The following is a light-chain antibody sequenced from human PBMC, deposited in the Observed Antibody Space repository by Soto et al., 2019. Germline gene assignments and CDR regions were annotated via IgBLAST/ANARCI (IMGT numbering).Light chain of an antibody. V-gene: IGKV3-20*01. CDR3: QQYGTFPFS. J-gene: IGKJ2*01. CDR2: HAS. CDR1: QVVSSSY. Sequence: EIVLTQSPGTLSLSPGESATLSCRANQVVSSSYLAWYQQKPGQAPRLLIYHASDRATGVPDRFSGSGSGTAFALTITRLEPEDFALFYWQQYGTFPFSFGQGTKLEIK.